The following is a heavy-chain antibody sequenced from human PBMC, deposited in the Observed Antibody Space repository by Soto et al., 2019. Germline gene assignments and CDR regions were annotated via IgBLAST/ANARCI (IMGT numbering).Heavy chain of an antibody. V-gene: IGHV3-74*01. J-gene: IGHJ4*02. Sequence: EVQLVESGGGLVQPGGSLRLYCAASGFNFRNYWMHWVRQAPGKGLVWVSRIKYDESSTDYADSVYGRFTISRDNAKNTLYLQMNSLRGEDTAVYYCARGAWGAYYLDSGGQGTLVNVSS. CDR1: GFNFRNYW. D-gene: IGHD1-26*01. CDR2: IKYDESST. CDR3: ARGAWGAYYLDS.